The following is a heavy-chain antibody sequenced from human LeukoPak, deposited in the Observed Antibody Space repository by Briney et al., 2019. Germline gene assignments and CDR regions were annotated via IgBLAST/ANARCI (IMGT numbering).Heavy chain of an antibody. D-gene: IGHD4-17*01. CDR1: GFTFSSYA. Sequence: GGSLRLSCAASGFTFSSYAMHWVRQAPGKGLEWVAVISYDGSNKYYADYVKGRFTISRDNSKNTLYLQMNSLRAEDTAVCYCARATVTTLADWFDPWGQGTLVTVSS. CDR3: ARATVTTLADWFDP. J-gene: IGHJ5*01. V-gene: IGHV3-30-3*01. CDR2: ISYDGSNK.